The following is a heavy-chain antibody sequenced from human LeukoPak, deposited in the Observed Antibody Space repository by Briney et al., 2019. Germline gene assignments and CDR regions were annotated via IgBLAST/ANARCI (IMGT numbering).Heavy chain of an antibody. J-gene: IGHJ3*02. Sequence: ASVKVSCKASGYTFTGYYMHCVRQAPGQGLEWMGWINPNSGGTNYAQKFQGRVTMTRDTSISTAYMELSRLRSDDTAVYYCARVRHSYGRGAFDIWGQGTMVTVSS. CDR1: GYTFTGYY. D-gene: IGHD5-18*01. CDR2: INPNSGGT. CDR3: ARVRHSYGRGAFDI. V-gene: IGHV1-2*02.